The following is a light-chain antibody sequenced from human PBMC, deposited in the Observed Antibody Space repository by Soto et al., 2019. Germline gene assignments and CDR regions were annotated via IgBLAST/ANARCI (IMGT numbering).Light chain of an antibody. CDR3: QQSYSTPQT. CDR1: QSISNW. Sequence: IQMSQSPSTLSAIVGDRVTIPCRASQSISNWLAWYQQRPGKAPKLLISDASSLQSGVPSRFSGSRSGTEFTLTISSLQPDDFATYYCQQSYSTPQTFGQGSIV. V-gene: IGKV1-5*01. CDR2: DAS. J-gene: IGKJ1*01.